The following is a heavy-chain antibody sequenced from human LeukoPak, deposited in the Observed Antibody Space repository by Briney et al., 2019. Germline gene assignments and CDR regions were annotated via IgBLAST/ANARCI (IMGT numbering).Heavy chain of an antibody. CDR1: GFTFSSYS. D-gene: IGHD3-22*01. J-gene: IGHJ4*02. Sequence: PGGSLRLSCAAFGFTFSSYSMNWVRQAPGKGLEWVSYISSSSSTIYYADSVKGRFTISRDNAKNSLYLQMNSLRAEDTAVYYCAREYYYDSSGYSDYWGQGTLVTVSS. CDR3: AREYYYDSSGYSDY. V-gene: IGHV3-48*04. CDR2: ISSSSSTI.